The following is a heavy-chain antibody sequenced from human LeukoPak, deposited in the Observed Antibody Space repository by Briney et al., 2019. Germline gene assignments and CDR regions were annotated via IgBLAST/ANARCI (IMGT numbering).Heavy chain of an antibody. CDR2: IYYSGST. CDR1: GGSISSSSYY. Sequence: PSETLSLTCTVSGGSISSSSYYWGWIRQPPGKGLEWIGSIYYSGSTYYNPSLKSRVTISVDTSKNQFSLKLSSVTAADTAVYYCARGRVAAAGTIWFDPWGQGTLVTVSS. V-gene: IGHV4-39*01. CDR3: ARGRVAAAGTIWFDP. D-gene: IGHD6-13*01. J-gene: IGHJ5*02.